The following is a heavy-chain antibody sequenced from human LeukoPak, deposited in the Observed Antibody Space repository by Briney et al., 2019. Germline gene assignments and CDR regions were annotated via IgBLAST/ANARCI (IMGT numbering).Heavy chain of an antibody. J-gene: IGHJ6*03. CDR2: IHSTGST. CDR3: ARDGSDYADYYYYYYMDV. D-gene: IGHD5-12*01. Sequence: SETLSLTCTVSGGSISSYYWSWIRQPAGEGLEWIGRIHSTGSTNYNPSLKSRVIMSVDTSKNQFSLKLNSVTAADTAVYYCARDGSDYADYYYYYYMDVWGKGTTVTVSS. CDR1: GGSISSYY. V-gene: IGHV4-4*07.